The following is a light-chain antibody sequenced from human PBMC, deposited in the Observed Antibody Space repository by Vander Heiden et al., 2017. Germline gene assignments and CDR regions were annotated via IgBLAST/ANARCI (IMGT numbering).Light chain of an antibody. CDR2: EVS. J-gene: IGKJ5*01. CDR3: MQGTQWPIT. CDR1: QSLVYSDGNTY. Sequence: DVVMTQSPLPLSVTLGQPASIPCRSSQSLVYSDGNTYLNWLQQRPGHSPRRLIFEVSNRDSGVPDRFSGSGSGTDFTLRISRVEAEDVGVYYCMQGTQWPITFGQGTRLEIK. V-gene: IGKV2-30*01.